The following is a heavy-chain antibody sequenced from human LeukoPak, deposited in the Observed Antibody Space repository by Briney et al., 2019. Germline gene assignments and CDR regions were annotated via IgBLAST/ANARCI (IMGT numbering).Heavy chain of an antibody. CDR2: IFSGGTT. Sequence: PGGSLRLSCAASGFTVSTNYMSWVRQAPGRGLEWVSVIFSGGTTNYSDSVRGRFTISRDNSKNTLYLQMNSLRVEDTAAYYCARGRYDISAGMDVWGQGTTVTVSS. CDR1: GFTVSTNY. J-gene: IGHJ6*02. CDR3: ARGRYDISAGMDV. D-gene: IGHD5-12*01. V-gene: IGHV3-53*01.